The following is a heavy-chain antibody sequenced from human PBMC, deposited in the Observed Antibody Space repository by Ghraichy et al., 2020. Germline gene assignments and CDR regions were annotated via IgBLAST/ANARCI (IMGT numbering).Heavy chain of an antibody. D-gene: IGHD1-7*01. J-gene: IGHJ5*02. CDR1: GFTFSNYA. V-gene: IGHV3-23*01. Sequence: GGSLRLSCAASGFTFSNYAMSWVRQAPGKGLQWVSSVSGSGGSTYDADSVKGRFTISRDNSKNTLYLQMNSLRAEDTAVYYCAKVSLTGTTGDNWFDPWGQGTLVTVSS. CDR2: VSGSGGST. CDR3: AKVSLTGTTGDNWFDP.